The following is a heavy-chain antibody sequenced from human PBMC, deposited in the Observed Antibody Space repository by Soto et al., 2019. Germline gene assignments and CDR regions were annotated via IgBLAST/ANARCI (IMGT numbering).Heavy chain of an antibody. J-gene: IGHJ4*01. CDR2: IIPIFGTA. D-gene: IGHD1-26*01. Sequence: APLTVSCTTSGGPFRSYAISWVRQAPGQGLEWMGGIIPIFGTANYAQKFQGRVTITADESTSTAYMELSSLRSEDTAVYYCARESRGPCFDYWG. CDR1: GGPFRSYA. CDR3: ARESRGPCFDY. V-gene: IGHV1-69*13.